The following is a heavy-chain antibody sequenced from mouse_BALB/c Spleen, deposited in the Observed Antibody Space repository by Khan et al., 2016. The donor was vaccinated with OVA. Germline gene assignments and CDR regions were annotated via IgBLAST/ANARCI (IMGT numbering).Heavy chain of an antibody. J-gene: IGHJ4*01. CDR3: AKRSDYYVSAMDY. CDR1: GFSLTSYG. V-gene: IGHV2-3*01. Sequence: VQLQESGPGLVAPSQSLSITCTVSGFSLTSYGVSWVRQPPGKGLEWLGVIWSDGTTNYHSPLISRLSISKDNSKSQVFLKLNSLQTDDTGTYFSAKRSDYYVSAMDYRGQGNSGTVSS. D-gene: IGHD1-1*01. CDR2: IWSDGTT.